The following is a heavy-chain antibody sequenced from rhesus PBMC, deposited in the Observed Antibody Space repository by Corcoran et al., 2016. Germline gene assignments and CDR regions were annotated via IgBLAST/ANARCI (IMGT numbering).Heavy chain of an antibody. J-gene: IGHJ5-2*02. CDR2: ISGSTGST. Sequence: QVQLQESGPGLVKPSETLSLTCAVSGYSISSGYYWGWIRQPPGKGLNYIGYISGSTGSTCYNPALKSRVTISRDTSKNQFSLKLSSVTAADTAVYYCARRGGYNNSLDVWGRGVLVTVSS. D-gene: IGHD1-44*02. V-gene: IGHV4-99*01. CDR1: GYSISSGYY. CDR3: ARRGGYNNSLDV.